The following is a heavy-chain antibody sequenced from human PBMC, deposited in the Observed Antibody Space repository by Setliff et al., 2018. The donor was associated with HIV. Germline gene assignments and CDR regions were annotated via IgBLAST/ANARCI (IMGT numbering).Heavy chain of an antibody. J-gene: IGHJ4*02. CDR1: GYSISSGSY. CDR2: IYHSGST. CDR3: ARMYSGYDWSPAGARTRYFDY. V-gene: IGHV4-38-2*01. D-gene: IGHD5-12*01. Sequence: SETLSLTCAVSGYSISSGSYWGWIRQPPGKGLEWIGSIYHSGSTYYNPSLKSRVTISVDTSKNQFSLKRSSVTAADTAVYYCARMYSGYDWSPAGARTRYFDYWGQGTLVTVSS.